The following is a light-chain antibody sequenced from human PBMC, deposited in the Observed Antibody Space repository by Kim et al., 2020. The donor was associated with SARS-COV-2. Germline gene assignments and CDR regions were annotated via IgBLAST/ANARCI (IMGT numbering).Light chain of an antibody. CDR1: QGISSY. Sequence: GPVGDRVTITCRARQGISSYLAWYQQKPGKAPKLLIYAASTLQSGVPSRVSGSGSGTDFTLTISSLQPEDFATYYCEQRNSYPLTFGGGTKVDIK. CDR3: EQRNSYPLT. V-gene: IGKV1-9*01. CDR2: AAS. J-gene: IGKJ4*01.